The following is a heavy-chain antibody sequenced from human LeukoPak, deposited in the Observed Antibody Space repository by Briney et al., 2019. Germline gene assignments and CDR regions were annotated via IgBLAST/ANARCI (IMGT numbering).Heavy chain of an antibody. CDR1: GYTFSTYD. V-gene: IGHV1-8*03. J-gene: IGHJ4*02. CDR2: MNPNSANA. D-gene: IGHD2-2*01. CDR3: ARAIRYQLLSDY. Sequence: EASVKVSCKTSGYTFSTYDINWLRQAAGQGLEWMGWMNPNSANAGFAQKFQGRAAITRDTSTATAYLELSSLTSEGTAVYYCARAIRYQLLSDYWGQGTLVTVSS.